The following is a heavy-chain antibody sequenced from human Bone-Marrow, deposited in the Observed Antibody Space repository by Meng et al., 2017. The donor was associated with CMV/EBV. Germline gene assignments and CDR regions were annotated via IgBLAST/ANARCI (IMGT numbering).Heavy chain of an antibody. J-gene: IGHJ4*02. CDR1: GFTFSSYS. D-gene: IGHD2-2*02. Sequence: GESLKISCAASGFTFSSYSMNWVRQAPGKGLEWVSSSSSSSSYIYYADSVKGRFTISRDNAKNSLYLQMNSLRAEDTAVYYCARDGGEDMVVVPAAITSHYFDYWGQGTLVTVSS. V-gene: IGHV3-21*01. CDR2: SSSSSSYI. CDR3: ARDGGEDMVVVPAAITSHYFDY.